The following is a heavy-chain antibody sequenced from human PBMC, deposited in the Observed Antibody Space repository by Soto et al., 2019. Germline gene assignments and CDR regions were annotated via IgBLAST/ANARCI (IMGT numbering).Heavy chain of an antibody. J-gene: IGHJ4*02. CDR1: VGSFNSYG. CDR3: ARVRVMGGIIPSHFGL. D-gene: IGHD2-21*01. CDR2: IIPLYGTV. Sequence: SVPVSYQASVGSFNSYGIIWVRQAPGQGLDWMGVIIPLYGTVNYAQKFQGRVSITADKSTSTAYMDLNSLRSDDTAVYYCARVRVMGGIIPSHFGLWGQGTQVTVSS. V-gene: IGHV1-69*06.